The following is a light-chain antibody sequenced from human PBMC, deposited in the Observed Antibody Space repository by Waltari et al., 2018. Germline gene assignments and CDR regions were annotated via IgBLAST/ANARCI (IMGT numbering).Light chain of an antibody. V-gene: IGKV1-5*03. J-gene: IGKJ1*01. CDR1: QSVRTF. CDR3: QQYNHYSWT. Sequence: DIQMTQSPSPLSASVGDRVTITCRASQSVRTFLAWYQQKPGKAPKLLIYRASTLESGVPSRFAGSGSETEFTLTISGLQPDDFATYYCQQYNHYSWTFGQGTEVDIK. CDR2: RAS.